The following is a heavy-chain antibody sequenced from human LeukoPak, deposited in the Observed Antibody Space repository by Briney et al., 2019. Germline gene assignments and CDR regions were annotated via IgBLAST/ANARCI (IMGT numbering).Heavy chain of an antibody. J-gene: IGHJ5*01. D-gene: IGHD4-23*01. CDR3: ARDRGNSDPGDWFDS. V-gene: IGHV3-11*01. CDR1: GFTFSDYY. Sequence: GGSLRLSCAASGFTFSDYYMSWIRQAPGKGLEWVSYISGSGSTVYYAASVRGRFTISWDNAKNSLFLQMNSLRAEDTAVYYCARDRGNSDPGDWFDSWGQGTLVTVSS. CDR2: ISGSGSTV.